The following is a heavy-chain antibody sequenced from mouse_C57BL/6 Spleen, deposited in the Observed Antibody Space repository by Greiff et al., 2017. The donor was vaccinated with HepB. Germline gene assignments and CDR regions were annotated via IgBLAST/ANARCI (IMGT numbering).Heavy chain of an antibody. J-gene: IGHJ1*03. Sequence: QVQLQQPGAELVKPGASVKMSCKASGYTFTSYWITWVKQRPGQGLEWIGDIYPGSGSTNYNEKFKSKATLTVDTSASTAYMQLSSLTSEDSAVYYCAREDLGYFDVWGTGTTVTVSS. CDR3: AREDLGYFDV. V-gene: IGHV1-55*01. CDR2: IYPGSGST. CDR1: GYTFTSYW.